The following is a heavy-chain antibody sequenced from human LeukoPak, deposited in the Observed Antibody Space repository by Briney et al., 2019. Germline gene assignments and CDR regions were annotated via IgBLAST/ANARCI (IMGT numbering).Heavy chain of an antibody. CDR1: GFTFSSYA. V-gene: IGHV3-23*01. CDR2: ISGSGGST. CDR3: AKDRKVTSDYYYGMDV. Sequence: GGSLRLSCAASGFTFSSYAMSWVRQAPGKGLEWVSAISGSGGSTYYADSVKGRFTVSRDNSKNTPYLQMNSLRAEDTAVYYCAKDRKVTSDYYYGMDVWGQGTTVTVSS. J-gene: IGHJ6*02.